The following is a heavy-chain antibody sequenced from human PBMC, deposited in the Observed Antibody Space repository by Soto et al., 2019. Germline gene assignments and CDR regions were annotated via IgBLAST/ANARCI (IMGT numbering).Heavy chain of an antibody. D-gene: IGHD1-26*01. Sequence: QVQLVESGGGVVQPGRSLRLSCAASGFTFSRYAMHWVRQAPGKGLEWVALISFDGNSRYYADSVKGRFSISRDNSKNTLYLQMNSLRAEDKAVYYCARVGYSGSYDGFYLDYWGQGTMVTVSS. CDR3: ARVGYSGSYDGFYLDY. CDR2: ISFDGNSR. CDR1: GFTFSRYA. J-gene: IGHJ4*02. V-gene: IGHV3-30-3*01.